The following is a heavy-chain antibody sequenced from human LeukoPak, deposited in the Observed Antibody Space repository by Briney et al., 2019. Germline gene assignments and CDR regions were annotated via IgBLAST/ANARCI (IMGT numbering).Heavy chain of an antibody. Sequence: GGSLRLSCAASGFTFDDYAMHWVRQAPGKGLEWVSGISWNSGSIGYADSVKGRFTISRDNARNSLNLQMNSLRTEDTALYYCAKDGAGYSSSWTLNWFDPWGQGTLVTVSS. CDR1: GFTFDDYA. V-gene: IGHV3-9*01. CDR2: ISWNSGSI. CDR3: AKDGAGYSSSWTLNWFDP. D-gene: IGHD6-13*01. J-gene: IGHJ5*02.